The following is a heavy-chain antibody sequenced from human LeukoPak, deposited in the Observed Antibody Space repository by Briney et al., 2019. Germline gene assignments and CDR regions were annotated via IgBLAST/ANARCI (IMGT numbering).Heavy chain of an antibody. D-gene: IGHD2-2*01. Sequence: ASVKVSCKASGYILTTYYLHWLRQAPGQGLEWTGSINPNTGATNYAQNFQGRVTMTRDTSINTAYMEVSRLRSDDTAVYYCARGYCSSTSCELDYWGQGTLATVSS. J-gene: IGHJ4*02. CDR3: ARGYCSSTSCELDY. CDR2: INPNTGAT. V-gene: IGHV1-2*02. CDR1: GYILTTYY.